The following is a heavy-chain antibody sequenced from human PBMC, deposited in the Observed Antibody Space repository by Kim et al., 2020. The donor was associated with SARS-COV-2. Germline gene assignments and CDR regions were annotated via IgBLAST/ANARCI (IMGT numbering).Heavy chain of an antibody. CDR2: ISYDGSNK. CDR1: GFTFSSYA. J-gene: IGHJ4*02. CDR3: ARATSLSSIAARRDRVDDY. V-gene: IGHV3-30-3*01. Sequence: GGSLRLSCAASGFTFSSYAMHWVRQAPGKGLEWVAVISYDGSNKYYADSVKGRFTISRDNSKNTLYLQMNSLRAEDTAVYYCARATSLSSIAARRDRVDDYWGQGTLVTVSS. D-gene: IGHD6-6*01.